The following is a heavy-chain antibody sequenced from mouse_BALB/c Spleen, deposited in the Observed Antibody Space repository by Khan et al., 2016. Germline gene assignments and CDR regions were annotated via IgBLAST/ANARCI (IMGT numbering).Heavy chain of an antibody. CDR2: IDPANGNT. CDR3: ARSPYDYDVALAY. CDR1: GFNIKDTY. D-gene: IGHD2-4*01. V-gene: IGHV14-3*02. Sequence: VQLQQSGAELVKPGASVKLSCTASGFNIKDTYMHWVKQRPEQGLEWIGRIDPANGNTKYDPKFQGKATITADTSSNTAYLQLSSLTSEDTAVYYCARSPYDYDVALAYWGQGTLVTVAA. J-gene: IGHJ3*01.